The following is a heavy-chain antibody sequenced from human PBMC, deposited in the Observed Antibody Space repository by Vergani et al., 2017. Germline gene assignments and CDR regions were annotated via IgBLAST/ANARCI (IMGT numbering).Heavy chain of an antibody. CDR3: ARGDDSSGRKGDY. V-gene: IGHV7-4-1*02. CDR2: INTKTGRS. CDR1: GGTFSSYA. D-gene: IGHD3-22*01. Sequence: QVQLVQSGAEVKKPGSSVKVSCKASGGTFSSYAISWVRQAPGQRPEWMGWINTKTGRSTYAPGFTGRFVFSLDTSVSTAHLQISGLKADDTAVYYCARGDDSSGRKGDYWGQGTLVTVSS. J-gene: IGHJ4*02.